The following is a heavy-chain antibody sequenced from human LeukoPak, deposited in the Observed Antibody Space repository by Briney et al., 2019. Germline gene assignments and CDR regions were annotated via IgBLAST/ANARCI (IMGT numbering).Heavy chain of an antibody. D-gene: IGHD2-8*01. V-gene: IGHV3-21*01. CDR1: GFTFSSYS. J-gene: IGHJ4*02. Sequence: GGSLRLSCAASGFTFSSYSMNWVRQAPGKGLEWVSSISSSSSYIYYADSVQGRLTISRDNSKNMLFLQMNRLRGEDTALYYCVTLTNGWQKGDWGQGTLVTVSS. CDR2: ISSSSSYI. CDR3: VTLTNGWQKGD.